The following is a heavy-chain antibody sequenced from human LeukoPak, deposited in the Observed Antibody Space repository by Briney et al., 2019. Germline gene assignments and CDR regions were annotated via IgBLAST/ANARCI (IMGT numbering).Heavy chain of an antibody. CDR1: GYTFTGYY. J-gene: IGHJ5*02. CDR3: ARASYYYDSRFDP. D-gene: IGHD3-22*01. CDR2: INPNSGGT. V-gene: IGHV1-2*02. Sequence: GASVTVSCKASGYTFTGYYMHWVRQAPGQGLEWMGWINPNSGGTNYAQKFQGRVTMTRDTSISTAYMELSRLRSDDTAVYYCARASYYYDSRFDPWGQGTLVTVSS.